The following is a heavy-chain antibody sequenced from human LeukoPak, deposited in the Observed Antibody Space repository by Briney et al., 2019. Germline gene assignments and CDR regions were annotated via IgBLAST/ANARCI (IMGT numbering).Heavy chain of an antibody. CDR1: GFTFGSYA. D-gene: IGHD6-19*01. V-gene: IGHV3-30-3*01. CDR2: ISYDGSNK. CDR3: ASYSSGWGAGLFDY. J-gene: IGHJ4*02. Sequence: PGRSLRLSCAASGFTFGSYAMHWVRQAPGKGLEWVAVISYDGSNKYYADSVKGRFTISRDNSKNTLYLQMNSLRAEDTAVYYCASYSSGWGAGLFDYWGQGTLVTVSS.